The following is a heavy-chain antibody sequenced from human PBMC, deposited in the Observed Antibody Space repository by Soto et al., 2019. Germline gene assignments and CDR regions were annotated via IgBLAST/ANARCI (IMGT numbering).Heavy chain of an antibody. Sequence: QVQLVESGGGVVQPGRSLRLSCAASGFTFSSYGMHWVRQAPGKGLEWVAVIWYDGSNKYYADSVKGRFTISRDNSKNTLYLQRDSLRAEGRAVYYFARAARDDILTGYEGESDYWGQGTLVTVSS. V-gene: IGHV3-33*01. CDR3: ARAARDDILTGYEGESDY. J-gene: IGHJ4*02. CDR2: IWYDGSNK. CDR1: GFTFSSYG. D-gene: IGHD3-9*01.